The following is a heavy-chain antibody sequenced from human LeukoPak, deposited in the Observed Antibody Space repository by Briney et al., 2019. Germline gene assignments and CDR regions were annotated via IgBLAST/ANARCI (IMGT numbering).Heavy chain of an antibody. J-gene: IGHJ4*02. CDR1: GGSISSGGYY. CDR3: ARYCSSTSCYLGLDY. Sequence: SETLSLTCTFSGGSISSGGYYWSWIRQPPGKGLEWIGYIYHSGSTYYNPSLKSRVTISVDRSKNQFSLKLSSVTAADTAVYYCARYCSSTSCYLGLDYWGQGTLVTVSS. D-gene: IGHD2-2*01. V-gene: IGHV4-30-2*01. CDR2: IYHSGST.